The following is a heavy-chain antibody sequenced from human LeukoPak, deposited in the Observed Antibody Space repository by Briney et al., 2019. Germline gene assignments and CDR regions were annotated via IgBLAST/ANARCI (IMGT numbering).Heavy chain of an antibody. Sequence: GGSLRLSCAASGFTFGSYAMSWVRQAPGKGLEWVSSTSASGGTIYYADSVKGRFTISRDNSKNTLFLQMKSLRVEHTAIYYCAKGANSDTRYYFDYWGQGSLVTVSS. V-gene: IGHV3-23*01. CDR1: GFTFGSYA. CDR3: AKGANSDTRYYFDY. CDR2: TSASGGTI. D-gene: IGHD1-26*01. J-gene: IGHJ4*02.